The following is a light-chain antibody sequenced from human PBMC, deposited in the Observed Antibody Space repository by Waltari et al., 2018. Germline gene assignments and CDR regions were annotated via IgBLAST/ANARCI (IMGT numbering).Light chain of an antibody. Sequence: DIQMTQSPSSLSASAGDRVTITCRASQGISTYLNWYQQKPGKAPKRLIYAASSLESGVPSRFSGSGSVTDFTLTIISLQPEDFATYYCLQYNSNPLTFGAGTKVEIK. CDR1: QGISTY. V-gene: IGKV1-17*01. CDR3: LQYNSNPLT. J-gene: IGKJ4*01. CDR2: AAS.